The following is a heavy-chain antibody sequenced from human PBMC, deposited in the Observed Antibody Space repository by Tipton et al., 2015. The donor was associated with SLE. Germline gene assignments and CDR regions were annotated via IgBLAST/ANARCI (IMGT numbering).Heavy chain of an antibody. Sequence: TLSLTCTVSGGSVSSYYWSWIRQPPGKGLEWIGYIYYSGSINYNPSLKSRVTISVDTSKNQFSLKLSSVTAADTAVYYCASCMGSGGSCPYGMDVWGQGTTVTVSS. D-gene: IGHD2-15*01. CDR1: GGSVSSYY. V-gene: IGHV4-59*02. CDR2: IYYSGSI. CDR3: ASCMGSGGSCPYGMDV. J-gene: IGHJ6*02.